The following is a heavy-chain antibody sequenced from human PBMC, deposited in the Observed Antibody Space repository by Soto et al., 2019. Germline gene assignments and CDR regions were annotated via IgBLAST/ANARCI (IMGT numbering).Heavy chain of an antibody. CDR3: SSHYHDWYLGPEY. Sequence: GGSLRLSCAASGFTFRNYTMSWVRQAPGKGLEWVSVIGGAGTSKYYADSVKGRFTISRDNSKNTLYVQINSLSAADTAIYYCSSHYHDWYLGPEYWGQGTLVTVSS. CDR2: IGGAGTSK. D-gene: IGHD3-9*01. V-gene: IGHV3-23*01. J-gene: IGHJ4*02. CDR1: GFTFRNYT.